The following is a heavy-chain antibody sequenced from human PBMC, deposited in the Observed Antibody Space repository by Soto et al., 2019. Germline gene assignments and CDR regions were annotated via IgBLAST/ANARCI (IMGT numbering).Heavy chain of an antibody. CDR3: ARDMPVVAATWRPSDAFDI. CDR2: TYYRSKWYN. CDR1: GDSVSSNSAA. D-gene: IGHD2-15*01. J-gene: IGHJ3*02. V-gene: IGHV6-1*01. Sequence: SPTLSLTCAISGDSVSSNSAAWNWIRQSPSRGLEWLGRTYYRSKWYNDYAVSVKSRITINPDTSKNQFSLQLNSVTPEDTAVYYCARDMPVVAATWRPSDAFDIWGQGTMVTVSS.